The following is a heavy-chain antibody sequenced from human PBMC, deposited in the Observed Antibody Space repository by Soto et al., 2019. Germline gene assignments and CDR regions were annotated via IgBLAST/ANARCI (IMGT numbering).Heavy chain of an antibody. CDR2: IYYTGTT. V-gene: IGHV4-59*08. CDR1: GGSIRDYY. D-gene: IGHD3-22*01. J-gene: IGHJ4*02. CDR3: ARLGGYYQAFDS. Sequence: SETLSLTCIVSGGSIRDYYWGWIRQSPGEGLEWIGYIYYTGTTKYSPSLKSRVTISVDSSKNQFSLKLDSVTAADTAVYYCARLGGYYQAFDSWGQGTLVTVSS.